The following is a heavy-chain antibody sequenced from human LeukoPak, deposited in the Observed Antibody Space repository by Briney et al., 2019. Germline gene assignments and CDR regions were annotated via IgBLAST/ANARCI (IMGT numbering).Heavy chain of an antibody. CDR2: ISGSGGST. V-gene: IGHV3-23*01. J-gene: IGHJ4*02. Sequence: GGSLRLSCAASGFTFTTYGMHWVRQAPGKGLEWVSAISGSGGSTYYADSVKGRFTISRDNSKNTLYLQMNSLRAEDTAVYFCARDTMGATDYWGQGTLVTVSS. D-gene: IGHD1-26*01. CDR3: ARDTMGATDY. CDR1: GFTFTTYG.